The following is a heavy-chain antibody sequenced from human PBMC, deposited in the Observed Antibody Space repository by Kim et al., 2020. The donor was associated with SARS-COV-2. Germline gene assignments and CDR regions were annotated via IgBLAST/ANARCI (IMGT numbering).Heavy chain of an antibody. CDR1: GGSFSGYY. D-gene: IGHD6-19*01. V-gene: IGHV4-34*01. J-gene: IGHJ4*02. CDR2: INHSGST. Sequence: SETLSLTCAVYGGSFSGYYWSWIRQPPGKGLEWIGEINHSGSTNYNPSLKSRVTISVDTSKNQFSLKLSSVTAADTAVYYCARGRLAVAGDLNDYWGQGTLVTVSS. CDR3: ARGRLAVAGDLNDY.